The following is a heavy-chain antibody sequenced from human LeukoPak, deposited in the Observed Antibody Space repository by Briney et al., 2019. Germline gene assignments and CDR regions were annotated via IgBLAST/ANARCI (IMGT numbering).Heavy chain of an antibody. Sequence: PSETLSLTCSVSGGSISSSNYYWSWIRQPAGKGLEWIGRIYTSGSTNYNPSLKSRVTISVDTSKNQFSLKLSSVTAADTAVYYCARGDPSDSSGYLYYMDVWGKGTTVTISS. J-gene: IGHJ6*03. CDR2: IYTSGST. CDR3: ARGDPSDSSGYLYYMDV. CDR1: GGSISSSNYY. D-gene: IGHD3-22*01. V-gene: IGHV4-61*02.